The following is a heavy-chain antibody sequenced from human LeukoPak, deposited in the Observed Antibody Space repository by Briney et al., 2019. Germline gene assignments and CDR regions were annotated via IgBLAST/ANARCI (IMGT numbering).Heavy chain of an antibody. CDR3: AIGPGYGSGWYLY. V-gene: IGHV4-38-2*01. CDR1: GCSFSSGYY. D-gene: IGHD6-19*01. J-gene: IGHJ4*02. CDR2: IYHSGST. Sequence: PSETLSLTCAVSGCSFSSGYYWGWIRQPPGKGLEWIGSIYHSGSTYYNPSLKSRVTISVDTSKNQFSLKLSSVTAADTAVYHCAIGPGYGSGWYLYWGQGTLVTVSS.